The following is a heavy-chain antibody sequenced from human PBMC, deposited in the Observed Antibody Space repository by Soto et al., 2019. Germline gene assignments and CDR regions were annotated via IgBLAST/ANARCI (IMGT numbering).Heavy chain of an antibody. D-gene: IGHD2-15*01. J-gene: IGHJ3*02. CDR1: GFTFGDYY. V-gene: IGHV3-11*01. Sequence: GGSLRLSCAASGFTFGDYYMTWIRQAPGKGLEWVSYISSSGSGIYYPDSVKGRFTISRDNAKKSLYLQMSSLRAEDTAVYYCARAYSDAFDIWGQGTMVTVS. CDR2: ISSSGSGI. CDR3: ARAYSDAFDI.